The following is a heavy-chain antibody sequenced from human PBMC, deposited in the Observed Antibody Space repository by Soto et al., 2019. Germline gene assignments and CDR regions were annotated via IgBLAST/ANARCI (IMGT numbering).Heavy chain of an antibody. CDR2: ISSSSSYI. Sequence: EVQLVESGGGLVKPGGSLRLSCAASGFTFSSYSMNWVRQAPGKGLEWVSSISSSSSYIYYADSVKGRFTISRDNAKNSLYLQMNSLRAEDTAVYHSARMGRQRYHYYGMDVWGQGTTVTVSS. V-gene: IGHV3-21*04. D-gene: IGHD6-25*01. J-gene: IGHJ6*02. CDR3: ARMGRQRYHYYGMDV. CDR1: GFTFSSYS.